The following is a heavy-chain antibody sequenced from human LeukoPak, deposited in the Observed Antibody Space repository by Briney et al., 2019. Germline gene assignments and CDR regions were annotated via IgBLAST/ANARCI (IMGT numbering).Heavy chain of an antibody. CDR3: ARGWWVARQYYFDN. J-gene: IGHJ4*02. D-gene: IGHD2-15*01. CDR1: GYTFTSYD. V-gene: IGHV1-8*01. Sequence: GASVKVSCKASGYTFTSYDINWVRQATGQGLEWMGWMNPNSGNTGYAQKFQGRVTMTRNTSISTAYMELSSLRSEDTAVYYCARGWWVARQYYFDNWGQGTLVTVSS. CDR2: MNPNSGNT.